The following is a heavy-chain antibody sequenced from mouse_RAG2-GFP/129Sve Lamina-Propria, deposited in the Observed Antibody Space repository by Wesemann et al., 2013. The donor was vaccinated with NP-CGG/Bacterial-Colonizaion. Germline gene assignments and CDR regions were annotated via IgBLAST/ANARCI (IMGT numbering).Heavy chain of an antibody. J-gene: IGHJ2*01. D-gene: IGHD2-2*01. Sequence: QVQLQQPGAELVRPGTSVKLSCKASGYTFTSYWMHWVKQRPGQGLEWIGVIDPSDSYTNYNQKFKGKATLTVDTSSSTAYMQLSSLTSEDSAVYYCARTGYDNYYFDYWGQGTTLTVSS. CDR3: ARTGYDNYYFDY. V-gene: IGHV1-59*01. CDR2: IDPSDSYT. CDR1: GYTFTSYW.